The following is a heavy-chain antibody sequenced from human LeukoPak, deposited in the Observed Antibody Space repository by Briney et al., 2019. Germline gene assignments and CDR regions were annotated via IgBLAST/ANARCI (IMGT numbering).Heavy chain of an antibody. CDR1: GFTFSNYA. V-gene: IGHV3-23*01. D-gene: IGHD3-16*02. CDR2: ISGSGGSA. CDR3: ASSQAWGSYRYSPLDY. Sequence: QPGGSLRLSCAASGFTFSNYAMSWVRQAPGKGLEWVSAISGSGGSAYYADSVKGRFTISRDNSMNTLYLEMNSLRAEDTAVYYCASSQAWGSYRYSPLDYWGQGTLVTVSS. J-gene: IGHJ4*02.